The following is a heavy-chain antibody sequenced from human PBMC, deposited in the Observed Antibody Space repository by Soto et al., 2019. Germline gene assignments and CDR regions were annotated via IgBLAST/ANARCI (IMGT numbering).Heavy chain of an antibody. Sequence: GNSLKISWKGSRDSFTSYSISWVRQMPGKGLEWMGRIDPSDSYTNYSPSFQGHVTISADKSISTAYLQWSSLKASDTALYYCASSGPLDWGQGTLVTVSS. CDR2: IDPSDSYT. V-gene: IGHV5-10-1*01. J-gene: IGHJ4*02. D-gene: IGHD2-8*02. CDR3: ASSGPLD. CDR1: RDSFTSYS.